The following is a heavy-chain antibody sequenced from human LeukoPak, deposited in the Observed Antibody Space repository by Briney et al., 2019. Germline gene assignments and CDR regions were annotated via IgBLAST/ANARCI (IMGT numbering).Heavy chain of an antibody. J-gene: IGHJ4*02. D-gene: IGHD6-19*01. CDR1: GYSISSGYY. Sequence: SETLSLTCTVSGYSISSGYYWGWLRHPPGKGLEGIGSIYHSGSTSYNPSLKSRVTISVDTSKNQFSLKLSSVTAADTAVYYCAKDSSGWYDYWGQGTLVTVSS. CDR2: IYHSGST. V-gene: IGHV4-38-2*02. CDR3: AKDSSGWYDY.